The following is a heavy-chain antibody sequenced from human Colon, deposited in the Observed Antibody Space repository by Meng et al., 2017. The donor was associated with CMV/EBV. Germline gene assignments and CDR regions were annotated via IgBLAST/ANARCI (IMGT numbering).Heavy chain of an antibody. CDR2: ISGSGGST. V-gene: IGHV3-23*01. Sequence: GESLTISCAASGFTFSSYAMSWVRQAPGKGLEWVSAISGSGGSTYSADSVKGRFTISRDNSKNTLYLQMNSLRAEDTAVYYCAKADSSSWFLNGYFDYWGQGTLVTVSS. D-gene: IGHD6-13*01. J-gene: IGHJ4*02. CDR3: AKADSSSWFLNGYFDY. CDR1: GFTFSSYA.